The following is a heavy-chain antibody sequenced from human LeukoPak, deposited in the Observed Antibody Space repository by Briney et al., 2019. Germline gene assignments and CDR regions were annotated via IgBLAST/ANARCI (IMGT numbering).Heavy chain of an antibody. Sequence: ASVKVSCKASGYTFTNYGFTWVRQAPGQGLEWVGWVSAYNAHTTYAQKVKGRVTMNTDTSTSTAYMELRSLRSDDTAVYDCASTLGYCGSTSCYEVFDYWGQGTLVTVSS. CDR3: ASTLGYCGSTSCYEVFDY. J-gene: IGHJ4*02. V-gene: IGHV1-18*04. D-gene: IGHD2-2*01. CDR2: VSAYNAHT. CDR1: GYTFTNYG.